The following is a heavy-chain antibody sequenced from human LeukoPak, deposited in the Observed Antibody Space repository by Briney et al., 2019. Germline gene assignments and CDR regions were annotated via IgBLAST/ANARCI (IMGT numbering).Heavy chain of an antibody. CDR1: GFTFSSYA. D-gene: IGHD3-16*01. J-gene: IGHJ6*03. Sequence: PGGSLRLSCAASGFTFSSYAMSWVRQAPGKGLEWVSAISGSGGGTFYADSVRGRFTISRGNSKNTVYLQMNSLRAEDTAVYYCAKDYAGGWPKRGMDVWGKGATVTVSS. V-gene: IGHV3-23*01. CDR3: AKDYAGGWPKRGMDV. CDR2: ISGSGGGT.